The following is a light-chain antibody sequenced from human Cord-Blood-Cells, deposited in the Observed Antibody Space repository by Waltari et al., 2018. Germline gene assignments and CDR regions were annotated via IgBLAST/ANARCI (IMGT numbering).Light chain of an antibody. CDR3: QQYYSLLT. Sequence: DIVMTQSPDSLAVSLGERATINCKSSQSVLYSSNNKNYLAWYQQKPGQPPKLLIYWASTRESGVPDRFSGSGSGTDFTITISSLQAEDVAVYYCQQYYSLLTFGPGTKVDIK. V-gene: IGKV4-1*01. CDR2: WAS. J-gene: IGKJ3*01. CDR1: QSVLYSSNNKNY.